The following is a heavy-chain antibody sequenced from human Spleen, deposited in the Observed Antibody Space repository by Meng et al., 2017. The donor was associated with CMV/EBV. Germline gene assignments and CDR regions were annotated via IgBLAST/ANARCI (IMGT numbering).Heavy chain of an antibody. CDR1: GFTVSSNN. Sequence: SGFTVSSNNMSWVRQAAGKGLEWVSVIYSGGSKYYAESVKGRFTISRDNSKNTLYLQMNSLRAEDTAVYYCARVGRSGSYSPSSFDYWGQGTLVTVSS. CDR3: ARVGRSGSYSPSSFDY. V-gene: IGHV3-53*01. J-gene: IGHJ4*02. D-gene: IGHD1-26*01. CDR2: IYSGGSK.